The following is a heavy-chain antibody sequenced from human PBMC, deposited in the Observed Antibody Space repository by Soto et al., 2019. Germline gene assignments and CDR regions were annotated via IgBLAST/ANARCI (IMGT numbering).Heavy chain of an antibody. CDR2: ISSSGSTI. CDR1: GFTFSDYY. V-gene: IGHV3-11*01. D-gene: IGHD4-17*01. J-gene: IGHJ6*03. CDR3: ARDLYGDYEMPYYMDV. Sequence: GGSLRLSCAASGFTFSDYYMSWIRQAPGKGLEWVSYISSSGSTIYYADSVKGRFTISRDNAKNSLYLQMNSLRAEDTAVYYCARDLYGDYEMPYYMDVWGKGTTVTVSS.